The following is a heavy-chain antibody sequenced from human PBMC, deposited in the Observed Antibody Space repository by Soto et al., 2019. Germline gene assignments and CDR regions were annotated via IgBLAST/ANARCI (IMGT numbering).Heavy chain of an antibody. Sequence: GGSLRLSCAASGFTVSSSYMNWVRQAPGKGLEWVSVIYSGGNTYYADSVKGRFSISRHNSENTLYLQMSSLRADDTAVYYCAKEYYDNSGYYPNHFDSWGQGTLVTVSS. V-gene: IGHV3-53*04. CDR2: IYSGGNT. D-gene: IGHD3-22*01. CDR3: AKEYYDNSGYYPNHFDS. CDR1: GFTVSSSY. J-gene: IGHJ4*02.